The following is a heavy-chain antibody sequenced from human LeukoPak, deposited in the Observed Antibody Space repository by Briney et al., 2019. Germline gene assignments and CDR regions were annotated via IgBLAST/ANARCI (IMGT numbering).Heavy chain of an antibody. CDR1: GGSISSSNYC. CDR3: ARHASVDGNWPRPLDY. D-gene: IGHD6-19*01. Sequence: SETLSLTCTVSGGSISSSNYCWGWLRQPPGKGLEWIGNIYYSGSTYYKPSLKTRVTITVDTSKNQFSLKLTSVTAADTAVYYCARHASVDGNWPRPLDYWGQGSLVTVSS. V-gene: IGHV4-39*01. CDR2: IYYSGST. J-gene: IGHJ4*02.